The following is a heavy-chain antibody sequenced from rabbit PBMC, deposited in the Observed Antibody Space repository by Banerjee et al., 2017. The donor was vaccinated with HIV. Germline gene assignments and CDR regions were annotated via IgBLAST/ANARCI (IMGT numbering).Heavy chain of an antibody. CDR3: ARNDYYTVSYVGYAYVPFNL. J-gene: IGHJ4*01. D-gene: IGHD6-1*01. Sequence: QSLEESGGDLVKPGASLTLTCTASGFSFSSSYYMCWVRQAPGKGLEWIACIYAGSSGSTYYASWAKGRFTISKTSSTTVTLQMTSLTAADTATYFCARNDYYTVSYVGYAYVPFNLWGPGTLVTVS. CDR1: GFSFSSSYY. CDR2: IYAGSSGST. V-gene: IGHV1S40*01.